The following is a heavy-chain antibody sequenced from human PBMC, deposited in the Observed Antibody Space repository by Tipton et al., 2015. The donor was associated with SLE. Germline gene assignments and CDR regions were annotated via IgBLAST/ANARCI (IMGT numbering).Heavy chain of an antibody. D-gene: IGHD3-22*01. CDR2: MYYSGSIISNSGST. V-gene: IGHV4-59*01. CDR1: GDSISGYY. Sequence: TLSLTCTVSGDSISGYYWSWIRQSPGKGLDWIGHMYYSGSIISNSGSTTYNPSLKSRVTISVDTSKNRFSLQLNSVTAADTAVYYCARDEYRYDTTGYHLLGHFDYWGQGTLVTVSS. CDR3: ARDEYRYDTTGYHLLGHFDY. J-gene: IGHJ4*02.